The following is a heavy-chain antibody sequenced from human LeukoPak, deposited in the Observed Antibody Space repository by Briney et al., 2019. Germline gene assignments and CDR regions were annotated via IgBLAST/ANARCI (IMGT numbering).Heavy chain of an antibody. CDR1: GGTFSSYA. J-gene: IGHJ6*03. Sequence: GASVKVCCKASGGTFSSYAISWVRQAPGQGLAWMRGIIPIFGTANYTQKFQGRVTITTDESTSTAYMELSSLRSEDTAVYYCAMSQPSTGWYYYYMDVWGKGTTVTVSS. D-gene: IGHD6-25*01. CDR2: IIPIFGTA. V-gene: IGHV1-69*05. CDR3: AMSQPSTGWYYYYMDV.